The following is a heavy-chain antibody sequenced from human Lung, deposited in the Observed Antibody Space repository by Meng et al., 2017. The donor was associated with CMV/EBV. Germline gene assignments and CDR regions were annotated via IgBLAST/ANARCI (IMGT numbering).Heavy chain of an antibody. V-gene: IGHV1-24*01. Sequence: ASVXVSXKASGYTLTEVSRHWVRQAPGQGPEWMGGFDVENDEIIYAQKFQGRVTMTEDTSRDTAYMELSSLRSEDTAVYYCATGKYCGATSWEGSDTVEIWXQGTMVTVSS. D-gene: IGHD2-21*01. J-gene: IGHJ3*02. CDR1: GYTLTEVS. CDR2: FDVENDEI. CDR3: ATGKYCGATSWEGSDTVEI.